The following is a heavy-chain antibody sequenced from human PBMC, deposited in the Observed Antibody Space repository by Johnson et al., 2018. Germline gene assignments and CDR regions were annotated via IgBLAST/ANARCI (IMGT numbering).Heavy chain of an antibody. CDR2: VWYDGSDK. CDR1: GFTFNSFD. J-gene: IGHJ6*02. Sequence: VQLVESGGGVVQPGRSLRLSCAASGFTFNSFDMHWVRQAPGKGLEWVAFVWYDGSDKYYADSVKGRFTISRDNSKNMLYLQMNSLRAEDTAVYFCAKELRIEARPLTGRDVWGQGTTVTVSS. V-gene: IGHV3-33*06. CDR3: AKELRIEARPLTGRDV. D-gene: IGHD6-6*01.